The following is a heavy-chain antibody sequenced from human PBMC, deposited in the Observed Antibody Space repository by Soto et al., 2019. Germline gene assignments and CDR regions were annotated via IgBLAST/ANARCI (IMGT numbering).Heavy chain of an antibody. J-gene: IGHJ6*02. Sequence: SETLSLTCTVSGGSISSGGYYWSWIRQHPGKGLEWIGYIYYSGSTYYNPSLKSRVTISVDTSKNQFSLKLSSVTAEDTAMYYCVRARGYYGMDVWGQGTAVTVSS. V-gene: IGHV4-31*03. CDR2: IYYSGST. CDR1: GGSISSGGYY. CDR3: VRARGYYGMDV.